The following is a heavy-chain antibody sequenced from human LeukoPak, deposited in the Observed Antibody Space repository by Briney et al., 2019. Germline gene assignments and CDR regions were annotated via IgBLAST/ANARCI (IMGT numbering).Heavy chain of an antibody. CDR2: VNPDTGDA. D-gene: IGHD2-15*01. Sequence: GAAVKVSCKASGYTFTDYYIHWVRQAPGQGLEWIGWVNPDTGDANYGQKFQGRVTMTRDTSLSTAYMELSGLRSDDTAVYYCARGVVAATFYYYMDVWDKGTTVTVSS. V-gene: IGHV1-2*02. CDR3: ARGVVAATFYYYMDV. J-gene: IGHJ6*03. CDR1: GYTFTDYY.